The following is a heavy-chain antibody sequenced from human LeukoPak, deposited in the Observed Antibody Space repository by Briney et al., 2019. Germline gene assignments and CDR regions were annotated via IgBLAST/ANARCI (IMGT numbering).Heavy chain of an antibody. J-gene: IGHJ4*02. Sequence: GGSLRLSCAVSGITLSNYGMSWVRQAPGKGLEWVAGLSGSGGGTNYADSVKGRFTISRDNAKNTLYLQMNSLRAEDTAVYFCAKRGVVIRVILVGFHKEAYYFDSWGQGTLVTVSS. CDR2: LSGSGGGT. V-gene: IGHV3-23*01. D-gene: IGHD3-10*01. CDR3: AKRGVVIRVILVGFHKEAYYFDS. CDR1: GITLSNYG.